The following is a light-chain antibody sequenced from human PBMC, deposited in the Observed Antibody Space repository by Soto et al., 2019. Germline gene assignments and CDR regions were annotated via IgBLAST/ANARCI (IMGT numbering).Light chain of an antibody. CDR2: GAS. CDR1: QSVSSN. Sequence: EIVMTQSPATLSVSPGERATLSCRASQSVSSNLAWYQQKPGQAPRLLIYGASTRATGIPARFSGSGSGTEFTLAISSLQSEDVGVYYCQQYYNWPPYTFGEGTKLQI. J-gene: IGKJ2*01. V-gene: IGKV3-15*01. CDR3: QQYYNWPPYT.